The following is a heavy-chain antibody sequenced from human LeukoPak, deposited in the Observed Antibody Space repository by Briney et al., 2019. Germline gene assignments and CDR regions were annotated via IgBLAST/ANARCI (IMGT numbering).Heavy chain of an antibody. V-gene: IGHV1-18*01. Sequence: ASVKVSCKTSGYTFTDYGFSWVRQAPGQGLEWMGWISPYNGNTRYTQKFQDRVTMTTDTSAGTAYMELRSLRSDDTAVYYSARDPRHMVTTKYNAFDIWGQGTMVTVSS. D-gene: IGHD4-17*01. CDR1: GYTFTDYG. J-gene: IGHJ3*02. CDR3: ARDPRHMVTTKYNAFDI. CDR2: ISPYNGNT.